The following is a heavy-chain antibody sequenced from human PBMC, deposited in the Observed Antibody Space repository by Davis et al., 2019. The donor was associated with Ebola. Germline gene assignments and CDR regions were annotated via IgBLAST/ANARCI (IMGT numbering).Heavy chain of an antibody. CDR1: GFVFSSYS. CDR3: VRHPQFPYCSGNSCYFY. V-gene: IGHV3-21*01. D-gene: IGHD2-2*01. CDR2: ISSRSYYI. Sequence: GESLKISCAASGFVFSSYSMNWVRQAPGKGLEWVSSISSRSYYIYYSDSLKGRFTISRDNARNSLYLQMNSLRDDDTAVYYCVRHPQFPYCSGNSCYFYWGRGTLVTVSS. J-gene: IGHJ4*02.